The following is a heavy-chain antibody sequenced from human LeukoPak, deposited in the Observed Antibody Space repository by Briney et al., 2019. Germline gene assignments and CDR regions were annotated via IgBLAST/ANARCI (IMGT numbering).Heavy chain of an antibody. Sequence: GGSLRLSCAASGFTFDDHGMSWVRQAPGKGLEWVSGINWNGGSTGYADSVKGRFTISRDNAKNSFYLQMNSLRAEDTAVYYCAKEMWEYYYDSSGEAGMDVWGQGTTVTVSS. D-gene: IGHD3-22*01. V-gene: IGHV3-20*04. CDR2: INWNGGST. J-gene: IGHJ6*02. CDR1: GFTFDDHG. CDR3: AKEMWEYYYDSSGEAGMDV.